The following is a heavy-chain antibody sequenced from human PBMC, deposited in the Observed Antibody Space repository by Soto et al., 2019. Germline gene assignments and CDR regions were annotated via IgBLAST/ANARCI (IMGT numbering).Heavy chain of an antibody. D-gene: IGHD3-10*01. CDR3: AKEERAYASGSYYN. Sequence: GGSLRLSFAASGFTFSSYAMSWVRQSPGKGLECGSAISGSGGSTHYADSVKARFTISRDNSKNTVYLQMNSLRAEDTAVYYCAKEERAYASGSYYNWGQGT. CDR1: GFTFSSYA. CDR2: ISGSGGST. J-gene: IGHJ4*02. V-gene: IGHV3-23*01.